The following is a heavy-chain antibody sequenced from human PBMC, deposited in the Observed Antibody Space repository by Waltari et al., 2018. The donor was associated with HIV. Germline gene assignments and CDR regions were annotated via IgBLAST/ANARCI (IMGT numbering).Heavy chain of an antibody. CDR2: IESDGGVT. V-gene: IGHV3-74*03. J-gene: IGHJ6*02. D-gene: IGHD2-8*01. CDR1: GFNFGSHW. CDR3: VKDVTVKLYGVYYSGLDV. Sequence: LVGSGGSQVQSGESLRLSCRATGFNFGSHWMHWDRQSPGKGLVWVSRIESDGGVTKYADAVKGRFTISRDNAKNTLFLDMKNLRVEDSGIYHCVKDVTVKLYGVYYSGLDVWGLGTTVTV.